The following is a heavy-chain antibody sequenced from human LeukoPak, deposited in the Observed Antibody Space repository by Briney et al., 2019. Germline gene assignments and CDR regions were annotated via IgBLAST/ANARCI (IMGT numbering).Heavy chain of an antibody. J-gene: IGHJ4*02. D-gene: IGHD5-12*01. Sequence: SETLSLTCAVSDGSFSTYYWSWIRQPPGKGLGWIGYIHYSGSTNYNPSLKSRFTLSVDTSKKQFSLKLSSVTATDTAVYYCARHEYSAYDPFDYWGQGTLVTVSS. CDR2: IHYSGST. CDR3: ARHEYSAYDPFDY. CDR1: DGSFSTYY. V-gene: IGHV4-59*08.